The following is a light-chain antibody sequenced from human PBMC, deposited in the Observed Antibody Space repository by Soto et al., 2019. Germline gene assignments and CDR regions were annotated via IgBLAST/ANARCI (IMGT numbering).Light chain of an antibody. CDR1: SSDVGGYNY. CDR2: EVN. CDR3: SSYAGSSNV. J-gene: IGLJ1*01. Sequence: QSVLTQPPSASGSPGQSVAISCTGTSSDVGGYNYVSWYQQYPGKAPKLMIYEVNKRSSGVPDRFSGSKSGNTASLTVSGLQAEDEADYYCSSYAGSSNVFGTGTKVTVL. V-gene: IGLV2-8*01.